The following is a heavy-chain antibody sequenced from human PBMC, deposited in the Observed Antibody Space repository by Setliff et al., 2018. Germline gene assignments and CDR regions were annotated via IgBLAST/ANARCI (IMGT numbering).Heavy chain of an antibody. D-gene: IGHD4-4*01. CDR1: GGSISSSSYY. CDR3: ARDYSNYIDWFDP. J-gene: IGHJ5*02. V-gene: IGHV4-39*07. Sequence: PSETLSLTCTVSGGSISSSSYYWGWIRQPPGKGLEWIGSIYYSGSTYYNPSLKSRVTISVDTSKNQFSLKLSSVTAADTAVYYCARDYSNYIDWFDPWGQGTLVTVS. CDR2: IYYSGST.